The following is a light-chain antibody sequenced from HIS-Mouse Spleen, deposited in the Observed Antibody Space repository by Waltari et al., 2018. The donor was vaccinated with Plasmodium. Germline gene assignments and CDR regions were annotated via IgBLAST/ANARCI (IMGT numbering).Light chain of an antibody. V-gene: IGLV1-40*01. CDR1: SPNIGAGYA. Sequence: QSVLPQPPSVSGAPGHRVTISCTGSSPNIGAGYAVPWYQPLPGTAPKLLIYGNSNRPSGVPDRFSGSKSGTSASLAITGLQAEDEADYYCQSYDSSLSGSWVFGGGTKLTVL. CDR2: GNS. CDR3: QSYDSSLSGSWV. J-gene: IGLJ3*02.